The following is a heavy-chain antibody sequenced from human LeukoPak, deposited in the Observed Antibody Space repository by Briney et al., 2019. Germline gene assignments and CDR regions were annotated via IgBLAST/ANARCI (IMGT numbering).Heavy chain of an antibody. CDR2: IYYPVDT. CDR1: AASFIGSY. D-gene: IGHD3-22*01. J-gene: IGHJ4*02. CDR3: ARRRYYDSSGYNPTYYFDY. V-gene: IGHV4-59*01. Sequence: SQTLSLTCTVSAASFIGSYWSWIRQPPGQGLEWIGYIYYPVDTNYRPSLQSRVSISVDLSKKQFSLRLTSVTAADPAVYYCARRRYYDSSGYNPTYYFDYWGQGILVTVSS.